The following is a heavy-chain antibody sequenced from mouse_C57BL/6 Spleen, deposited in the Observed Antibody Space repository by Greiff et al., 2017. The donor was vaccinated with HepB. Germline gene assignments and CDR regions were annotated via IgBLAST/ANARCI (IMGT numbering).Heavy chain of an antibody. CDR3: ARDPNDGAMDY. CDR1: GFTFSSYA. V-gene: IGHV5-4*01. J-gene: IGHJ4*01. CDR2: ISDGGSYT. Sequence: EVHLVESGGGLVKPGGSLKLSCAASGFTFSSYAMSWVRQTPEKRLEWVATISDGGSYTYYPDNVKGRFTISRDNAKNNLYLQMSHLKSEDTAMYYCARDPNDGAMDYWGQGTSVTVSS. D-gene: IGHD2-12*01.